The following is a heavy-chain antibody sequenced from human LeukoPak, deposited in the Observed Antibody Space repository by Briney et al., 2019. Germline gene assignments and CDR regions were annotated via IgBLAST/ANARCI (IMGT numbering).Heavy chain of an antibody. CDR3: ARGTPDSSGYYLFDY. CDR1: GYTFTGYY. CDR2: INPNSGGT. V-gene: IGHV1-2*06. J-gene: IGHJ4*02. Sequence: ASVKVSCKASGYTFTGYYMHWVRQAPGQGLEWMGRINPNSGGTNYAQKFQGRVTMTRDTSISTAYMELSSLRSEDTAVYYCARGTPDSSGYYLFDYWGQGTLVTVSS. D-gene: IGHD3-22*01.